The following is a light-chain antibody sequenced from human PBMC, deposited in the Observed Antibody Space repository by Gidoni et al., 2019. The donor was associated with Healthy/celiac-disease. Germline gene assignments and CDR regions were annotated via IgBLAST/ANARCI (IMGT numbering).Light chain of an antibody. CDR3: QQYGSSPLFT. CDR1: QSVSSSY. Sequence: DIVLTQSQGTLSLSPGERATLSCRASQSVSSSYLAWYQQKPGQAPRLLIYGASSRATGIPDRFSGSGSGTDFTLTISRLEPEDFAVYYCQQYGSSPLFTFGPGTKVDIK. J-gene: IGKJ3*01. V-gene: IGKV3-20*01. CDR2: GAS.